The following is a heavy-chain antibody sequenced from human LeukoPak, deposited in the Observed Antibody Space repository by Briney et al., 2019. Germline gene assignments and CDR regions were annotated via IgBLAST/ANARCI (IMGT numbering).Heavy chain of an antibody. J-gene: IGHJ6*02. D-gene: IGHD2-15*01. Sequence: ASVKVSCKGSGYTFTNYAVHWARQAPGQRLEWLGWINPGNGDTKYSQNFQGRVTVTSDTSAATAHVELNSLASEDTAVYYCARERWHCRVNCYSVYYYALDVWGQGTTVTVSS. CDR2: INPGNGDT. CDR1: GYTFTNYA. V-gene: IGHV1-3*01. CDR3: ARERWHCRVNCYSVYYYALDV.